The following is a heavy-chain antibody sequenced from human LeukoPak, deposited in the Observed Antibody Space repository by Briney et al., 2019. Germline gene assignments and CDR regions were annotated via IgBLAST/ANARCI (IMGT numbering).Heavy chain of an antibody. V-gene: IGHV3-66*01. CDR2: IYSGGST. CDR3: ARDLGYSAYATVRGYAVDI. D-gene: IGHD5-12*01. J-gene: IGHJ3*02. Sequence: TGGSLRLSCAASGFTFSSYAMSWVRQAPGKWLEWVSIIYSGGSTYYADSVKGRFTISRDISQNTLHLQMNSLRAEDTAVYYCARDLGYSAYATVRGYAVDIWGQGTMVTVSS. CDR1: GFTFSSYA.